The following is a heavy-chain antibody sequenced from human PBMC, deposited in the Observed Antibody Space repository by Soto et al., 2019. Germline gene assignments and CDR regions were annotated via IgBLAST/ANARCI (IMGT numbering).Heavy chain of an antibody. D-gene: IGHD2-15*01. CDR3: AREVAVDSFDP. V-gene: IGHV4-31*03. Sequence: QVQLQESGPGLVKPSQTLSLTCTVSGGSISSGGYYWSWIRQHPGKGLEWIGYIYYSGSTYYNPSLKSRATISVDTYKNQFSLKLSSVTAAYPVVYSCAREVAVDSFDPWGQGTLVTVSS. CDR2: IYYSGST. CDR1: GGSISSGGYY. J-gene: IGHJ5*02.